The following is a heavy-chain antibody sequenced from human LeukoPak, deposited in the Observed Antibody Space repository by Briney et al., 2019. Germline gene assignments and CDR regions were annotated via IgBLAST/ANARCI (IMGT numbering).Heavy chain of an antibody. V-gene: IGHV1-18*01. D-gene: IGHD2-2*01. CDR2: ISAYNGHT. J-gene: IGHJ4*02. CDR1: GYTFTSYG. CDR3: ARTRLRTSCQDY. Sequence: ASVKVSCKASGYTFTSYGISWVRQAPGQGLEWMGWISAYNGHTNYAQKLQGRVTMTTDTSTSTAYMELRSLRSDDTAVYYCARTRLRTSCQDYWGQGTLVTVSS.